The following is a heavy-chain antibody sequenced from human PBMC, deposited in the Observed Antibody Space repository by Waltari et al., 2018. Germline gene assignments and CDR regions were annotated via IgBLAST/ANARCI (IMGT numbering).Heavy chain of an antibody. CDR2: ISWNSGSI. V-gene: IGHV3-9*01. J-gene: IGHJ4*02. CDR3: AKDDREWELLGVPDY. CDR1: GFTFDDYA. D-gene: IGHD1-26*01. Sequence: EVQLVESGGGLVQPGRSLRLSCAASGFTFDDYAMHWVRPAPGKGLEWVSGISWNSGSIGYADSVKGRFTISRDNAKNSLYLQMNSLRAEDTALYYCAKDDREWELLGVPDYWGQGTLVTVSS.